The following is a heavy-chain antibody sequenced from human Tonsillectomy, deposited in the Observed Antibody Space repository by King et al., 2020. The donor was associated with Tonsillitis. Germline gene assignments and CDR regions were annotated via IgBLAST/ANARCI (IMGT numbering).Heavy chain of an antibody. Sequence: VQLQQWGAGLLKPSETLSLTCAVYGGSFSGDYWTWIRQPPGKGLEWIGEINHSGSTHYNPSLQSRVTISVDTSKNQFSLKLSSVTAADTAAYYCARVIQGGSNYYGYNYYGMDVWGQGTTVTVSS. D-gene: IGHD3-10*01. CDR3: ARVIQGGSNYYGYNYYGMDV. J-gene: IGHJ6*02. CDR1: GGSFSGDY. V-gene: IGHV4-34*01. CDR2: INHSGST.